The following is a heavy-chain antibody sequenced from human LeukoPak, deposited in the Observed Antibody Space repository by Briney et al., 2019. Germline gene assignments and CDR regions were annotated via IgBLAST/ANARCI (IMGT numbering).Heavy chain of an antibody. CDR2: INTNTGNP. V-gene: IGHV7-4-1*02. CDR3: ARDHGPPEYYYDSSGYFDAFDI. Sequence: GASVKVSCKASGYTFTSYAMNWVRQAPGQGLEWMGWINTNTGNPTYAQGFTGRFVFSLDTSVSTAYLQISSLKAEDTAVYYCARDHGPPEYYYDSSGYFDAFDIWGQGTMVTVSS. CDR1: GYTFTSYA. D-gene: IGHD3-22*01. J-gene: IGHJ3*02.